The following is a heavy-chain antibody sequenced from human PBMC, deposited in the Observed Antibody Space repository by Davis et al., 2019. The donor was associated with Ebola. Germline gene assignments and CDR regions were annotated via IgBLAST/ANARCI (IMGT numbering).Heavy chain of an antibody. CDR1: GGSISSYY. CDR2: IYHSGST. Sequence: MPSETLSLTCTVSGGSISSYYWSWIRQPPGKGLEWIGSIYHSGSTNYKPSLKSRVIISLNTSKNQFSLRVDSVTAADTAVYYCARDFVYWGQGILVTVSS. CDR3: ARDFVY. V-gene: IGHV4-4*08. J-gene: IGHJ4*02.